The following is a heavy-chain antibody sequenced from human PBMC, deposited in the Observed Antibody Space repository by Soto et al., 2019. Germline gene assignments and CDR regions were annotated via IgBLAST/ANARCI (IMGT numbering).Heavy chain of an antibody. Sequence: ETLSLTCTVSGGSISSYYWSWIRQPPGKGLEWIGYIYYSGSTNYNPSLKSRVTISVDTSKNQFSLKLSSVTAADTAVYYCARGGGWAPIDYWGQGTLVTVSS. J-gene: IGHJ4*02. CDR2: IYYSGST. CDR3: ARGGGWAPIDY. V-gene: IGHV4-59*01. CDR1: GGSISSYY. D-gene: IGHD3-16*01.